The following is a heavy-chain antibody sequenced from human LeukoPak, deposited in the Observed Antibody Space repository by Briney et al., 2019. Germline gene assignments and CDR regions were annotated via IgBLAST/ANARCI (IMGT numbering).Heavy chain of an antibody. CDR1: GGSVSSDSYY. J-gene: IGHJ4*02. V-gene: IGHV4-61*01. CDR3: ARSPLVGATTGLPPDY. Sequence: SETLSLTCTVSGGSVSSDSYYWSWIRQPPGKGLGIGYIYYSGSTNYNPSLKSRVTISVDTSKNQFSLKLSSVTAADTAVYYCARSPLVGATTGLPPDYWGQGTLVTVSS. D-gene: IGHD1-26*01. CDR2: IYYSGST.